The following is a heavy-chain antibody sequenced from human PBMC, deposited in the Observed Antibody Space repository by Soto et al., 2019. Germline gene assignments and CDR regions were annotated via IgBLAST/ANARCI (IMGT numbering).Heavy chain of an antibody. Sequence: QVQLVQSGAEVKKPGSSVKVSCKASGGTFSSYAISWVRQAPGQGLEWMGGIIPIFGTANYAQKFQGRVTITADKCTGSAYMELSSLRSEDTAVYYCARDHIVAVVPAAMGYYYYGIDVWGQGTTVTVSS. V-gene: IGHV1-69*06. CDR3: ARDHIVAVVPAAMGYYYYGIDV. CDR2: IIPIFGTA. J-gene: IGHJ6*02. CDR1: GGTFSSYA. D-gene: IGHD2-2*01.